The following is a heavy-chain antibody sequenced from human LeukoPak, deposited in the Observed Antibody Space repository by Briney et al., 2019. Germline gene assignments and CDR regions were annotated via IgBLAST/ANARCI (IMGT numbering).Heavy chain of an antibody. D-gene: IGHD6-13*01. CDR1: GFTVSSNY. CDR3: ARRTGPGVATAGYAFDI. CDR2: IYSGGTT. Sequence: GGSLRLSCAASGFTVSSNYMSWVRQAPGKGLEWVSVIYSGGTTYYTDSVKGRLTISRDNSKNTLYLQMNSLRAEDTAVYYCARRTGPGVATAGYAFDIWGQGTMVTVSS. J-gene: IGHJ3*02. V-gene: IGHV3-66*01.